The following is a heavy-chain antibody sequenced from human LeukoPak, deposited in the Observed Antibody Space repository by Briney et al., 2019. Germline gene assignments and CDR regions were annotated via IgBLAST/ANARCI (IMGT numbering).Heavy chain of an antibody. J-gene: IGHJ6*03. V-gene: IGHV4-38-2*02. D-gene: IGHD6-13*01. CDR1: GYSISSGYY. Sequence: SETLSLTCTVSGYSISSGYYWGWIRQPPGKGLEWIGSIYHSGSTYYNPSLKSRVTISVDTSKNQFSLKLSSVTAADTAVYYCAKAAAGSQHSYYYYYYLDVWGTGTTVTISS. CDR3: AKAAAGSQHSYYYYYYLDV. CDR2: IYHSGST.